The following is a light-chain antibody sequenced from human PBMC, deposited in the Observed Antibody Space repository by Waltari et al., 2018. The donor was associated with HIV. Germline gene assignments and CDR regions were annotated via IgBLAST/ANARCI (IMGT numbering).Light chain of an antibody. CDR1: ALPKQY. CDR3: QSADSSGTYV. V-gene: IGLV3-25*03. Sequence: SYELTQPPSVSVSPGQTARITCSGDALPKQYAYWYQQKPGQAPVLVIYKDSERPSGLPERFSGPSSGTTVTLTISGVQAEDEADYYCQSADSSGTYVFGTGTKVTVL. CDR2: KDS. J-gene: IGLJ1*01.